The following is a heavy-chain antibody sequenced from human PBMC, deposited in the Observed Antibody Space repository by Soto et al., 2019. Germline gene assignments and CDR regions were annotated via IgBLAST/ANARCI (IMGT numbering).Heavy chain of an antibody. CDR3: ARDTVTTSDDAFDI. CDR1: GGSISSYY. D-gene: IGHD4-17*01. J-gene: IGHJ3*02. V-gene: IGHV4-59*01. CDR2: VYYSGST. Sequence: QVQLQESGPGLVKPSETLSLTCTVSGGSISSYYWTWIRQPPGKRLEWIGYVYYSGSTNYNPSLKSRVTISVDMYTNQFSLKLSSVTATDTAVYYCARDTVTTSDDAFDIWGQGTMVTVSS.